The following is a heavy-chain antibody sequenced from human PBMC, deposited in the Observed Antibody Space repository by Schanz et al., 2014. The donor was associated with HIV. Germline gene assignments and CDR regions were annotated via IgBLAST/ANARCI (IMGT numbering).Heavy chain of an antibody. V-gene: IGHV1-69*01. CDR1: GGTFRSNA. Sequence: QVQLVQSGAEVKKTGSSVKVSCKASGGTFRSNAITWVRQAPGQGLEWIGHFNVMLSKINSAQKFQGRVSMTADPSTNTAYTEMRGLRFEDTAVYYCASGRRSGIGWRMDVWGQGTTVSVSS. CDR2: FNVMLSKI. J-gene: IGHJ6*02. D-gene: IGHD6-19*01. CDR3: ASGRRSGIGWRMDV.